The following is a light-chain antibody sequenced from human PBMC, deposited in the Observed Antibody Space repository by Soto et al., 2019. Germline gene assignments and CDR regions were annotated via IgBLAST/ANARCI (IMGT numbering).Light chain of an antibody. CDR1: QSVSSSY. CDR2: DAS. CDR3: QRYGSSPPWT. V-gene: IGKV3-20*01. J-gene: IGKJ1*01. Sequence: EIVLTQSPGTLSLSPGERATLSCRASQSVSSSYLAWYQQKPGQAPRLLIYDASSRATGIPDRFSGSGSGTDFTLTISRLEPEDFAVYYCQRYGSSPPWTFGQGTKVEIK.